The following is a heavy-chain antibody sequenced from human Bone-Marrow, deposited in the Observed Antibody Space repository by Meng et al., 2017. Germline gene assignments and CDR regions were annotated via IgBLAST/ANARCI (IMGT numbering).Heavy chain of an antibody. J-gene: IGHJ6*02. V-gene: IGHV3-23*01. CDR3: AKCFATSPRYDYVWGSYFAFYYYYGMDV. D-gene: IGHD3-16*01. CDR2: ISGSGGST. CDR1: GFTFSSYA. Sequence: GGSLRLSCAASGFTFSSYAMSWVRQAPGKGLEWVSAISGSGGSTYYADSVKGRFTISRDNSKNTLYLQMNSLRAEDTAVYYCAKCFATSPRYDYVWGSYFAFYYYYGMDVWGQGTTVTVSS.